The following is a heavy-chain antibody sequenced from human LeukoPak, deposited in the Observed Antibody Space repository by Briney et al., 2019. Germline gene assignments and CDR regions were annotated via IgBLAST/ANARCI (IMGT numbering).Heavy chain of an antibody. Sequence: GSLRLSCAASGFTFSSYAMSWIRQPPGKGLEWIGEINHSGSTNYNPSLKSRVTISVDTSKNQFSLKLRSMTAADTSVYYCARAPSRLRGSSRAFDIWGQGTMVTVSS. CDR3: ARAPSRLRGSSRAFDI. CDR1: GFTFSSYA. V-gene: IGHV4-34*01. D-gene: IGHD1-26*01. J-gene: IGHJ3*02. CDR2: INHSGST.